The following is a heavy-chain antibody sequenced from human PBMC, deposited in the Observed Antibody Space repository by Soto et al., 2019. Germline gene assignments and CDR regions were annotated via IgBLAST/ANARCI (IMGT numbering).Heavy chain of an antibody. V-gene: IGHV1-18*04. Sequence: ASVKVSCKASGYTFSSYGISWVRQAPGQGLEWMGWISAYNGNTNYAQKLQDRVTMTTDTSTSTAYMELGSLRSDDTAVYYCARSLAASGGLSISGTTEAWFDPWGQGTLVTVS. D-gene: IGHD1-7*01. J-gene: IGHJ5*02. CDR2: ISAYNGNT. CDR3: ARSLAASGGLSISGTTEAWFDP. CDR1: GYTFSSYG.